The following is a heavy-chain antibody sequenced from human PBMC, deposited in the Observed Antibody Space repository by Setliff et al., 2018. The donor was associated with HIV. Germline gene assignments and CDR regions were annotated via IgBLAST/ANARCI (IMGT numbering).Heavy chain of an antibody. J-gene: IGHJ3*02. Sequence: ASVKVSCKASGYTFINYDIYWVRQTTGQGLEWMGWMNPDSGNTGYAQKFQGRVTMTRNTSISTAYMDLSSLRSEDTAVYYCVREVRAAYKGPLWFGQSDPRPDTFDIWGQGTMVTVSS. CDR2: MNPDSGNT. V-gene: IGHV1-8*02. D-gene: IGHD3-10*01. CDR1: GYTFINYD. CDR3: VREVRAAYKGPLWFGQSDPRPDTFDI.